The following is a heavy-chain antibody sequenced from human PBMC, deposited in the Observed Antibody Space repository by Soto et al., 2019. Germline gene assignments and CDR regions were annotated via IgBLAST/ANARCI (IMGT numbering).Heavy chain of an antibody. D-gene: IGHD2-2*01. Sequence: GGSLRLSCAASGFTFSNYGMHWVRQTPGKGLEWVALILYDGSNKYYGDSVKGRFTISRDNSKNTLYLQVSSLRAEDTAVYYCAKSRDAYNFYFYYGMDVWGQGTAVTVSS. CDR2: ILYDGSNK. V-gene: IGHV3-30*18. CDR3: AKSRDAYNFYFYYGMDV. J-gene: IGHJ6*02. CDR1: GFTFSNYG.